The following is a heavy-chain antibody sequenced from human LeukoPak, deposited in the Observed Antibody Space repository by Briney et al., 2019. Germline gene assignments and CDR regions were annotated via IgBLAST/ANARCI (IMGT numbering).Heavy chain of an antibody. J-gene: IGHJ4*02. CDR3: AKDMDKFGYDSSGYYPH. V-gene: IGHV3-9*01. D-gene: IGHD3-22*01. CDR1: GFTFDDYA. CDR2: ISWNSGSI. Sequence: GGSLRLSCAASGFTFDDYAMHWVRQAPGKGLEGGSGISWNSGSIGYADSVKGRFTISRDNAKNSLYLQMNSLRAEDTALYYCAKDMDKFGYDSSGYYPHWGQGTLVTVSS.